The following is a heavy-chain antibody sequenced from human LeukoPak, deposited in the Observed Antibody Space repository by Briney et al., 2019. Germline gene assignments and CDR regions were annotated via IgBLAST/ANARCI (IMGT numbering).Heavy chain of an antibody. V-gene: IGHV6-1*01. CDR1: GDSVSR. CDR2: TYYRSTWSN. D-gene: IGHD2-15*01. Sequence: QTLSLTCVISGDSVSRNWIRQSPSRGLEWLGRTYYRSTWSNEYAVSVQSRITINPDTSRNQFSLPLSSVTPEDTAVYYCARDQGGFDSWGQGILVTVSS. CDR3: ARDQGGFDS. J-gene: IGHJ4*01.